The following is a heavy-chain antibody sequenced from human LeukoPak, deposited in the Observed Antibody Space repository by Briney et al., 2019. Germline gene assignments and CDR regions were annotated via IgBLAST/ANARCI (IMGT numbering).Heavy chain of an antibody. CDR2: MNPNSGNT. V-gene: IGHV1-8*03. Sequence: GASVKVSCKASGYTFTSYDINWVRQATGQGLEWMGWMNPNSGNTGYAQKFQGRVTITRNTSISTAYMELSSLRSEDTAVYYCARTVRGIAAAGWFYYYMDVWGKGTTVTVSS. CDR3: ARTVRGIAAAGWFYYYMDV. D-gene: IGHD6-13*01. CDR1: GYTFTSYD. J-gene: IGHJ6*03.